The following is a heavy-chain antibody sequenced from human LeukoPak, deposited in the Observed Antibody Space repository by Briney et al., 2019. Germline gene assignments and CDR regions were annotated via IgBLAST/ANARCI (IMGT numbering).Heavy chain of an antibody. J-gene: IGHJ6*02. V-gene: IGHV3-74*01. CDR1: GFTFSSYW. Sequence: PGGSLRLSCVASGFTFSSYWMHWVRQDPRKGLVRVSRINGDGRNINYADSVRGRFTISRDNAKNSLYLQMNSLRAEDTAVYYCAEASGMDVWGQGTTVTVSS. CDR3: AEASGMDV. CDR2: INGDGRNI.